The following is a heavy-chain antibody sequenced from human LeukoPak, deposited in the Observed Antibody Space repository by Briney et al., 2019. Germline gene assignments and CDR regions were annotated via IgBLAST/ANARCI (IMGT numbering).Heavy chain of an antibody. J-gene: IGHJ6*03. Sequence: SGTLSLTCTVSGGSISSYYWSWIRQPPGKGLEWIGYIYYSGSTNYNPSLKSRVTISVDTSKNQFSLKLSSVTAADTAVYYCARDIHSGSYPYYYYYYMDVWGKGTTVTVSS. D-gene: IGHD1-26*01. CDR3: ARDIHSGSYPYYYYYYMDV. V-gene: IGHV4-59*01. CDR2: IYYSGST. CDR1: GGSISSYY.